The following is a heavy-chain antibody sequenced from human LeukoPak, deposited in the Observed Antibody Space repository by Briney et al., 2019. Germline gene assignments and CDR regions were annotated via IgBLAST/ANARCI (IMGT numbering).Heavy chain of an antibody. Sequence: SETLSLTCTVSGGSISSYYWSWIRQPAGKGLEWIGRIYTSGSTNYNPSLKSRVTMSVDTSKNQFSLKLSSVTAADTAVYYRARATPHYDILTGYYRYYYYMDVWGKGTTVTVSS. CDR2: IYTSGST. D-gene: IGHD3-9*01. J-gene: IGHJ6*03. CDR3: ARATPHYDILTGYYRYYYYMDV. CDR1: GGSISSYY. V-gene: IGHV4-4*07.